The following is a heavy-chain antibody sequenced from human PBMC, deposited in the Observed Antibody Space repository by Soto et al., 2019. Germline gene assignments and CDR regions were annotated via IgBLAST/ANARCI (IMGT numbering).Heavy chain of an antibody. CDR1: GGSISSGDYY. Sequence: QVQLQESGPGLVKPSQTLSLTCIVSGGSISSGDYYWSWIRQPPGKGLEWIGYIYSGGITYYNPSLKSRLTISLDTSKNQFSLKLKSVTAADTAVYYCARYYGDYVGNWFDPWGQGPLVTVSS. J-gene: IGHJ5*02. V-gene: IGHV4-30-4*01. D-gene: IGHD4-17*01. CDR2: IYSGGIT. CDR3: ARYYGDYVGNWFDP.